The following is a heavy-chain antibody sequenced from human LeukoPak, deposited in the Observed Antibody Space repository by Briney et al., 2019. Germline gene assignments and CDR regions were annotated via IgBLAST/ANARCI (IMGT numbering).Heavy chain of an antibody. D-gene: IGHD6-13*01. CDR3: ASAGLYYYYKDV. J-gene: IGHJ6*03. Sequence: VSSVKVSCKASGGTFSSYAISWVRQAPGQGLEWMGGIIPIFGTANYAQKFQGRVTITTDESTSTAYMELSSLRSEDTAVYYCASAGLYYYYKDVWGKGTTVTVSS. CDR2: IIPIFGTA. CDR1: GGTFSSYA. V-gene: IGHV1-69*05.